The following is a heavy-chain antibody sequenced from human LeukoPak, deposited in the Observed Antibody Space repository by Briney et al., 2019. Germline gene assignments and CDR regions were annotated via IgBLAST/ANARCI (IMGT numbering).Heavy chain of an antibody. CDR1: GGSFSGYY. CDR2: INHRGST. CDR3: ARGRSGIAVAGTRGRYFDY. V-gene: IGHV4-34*01. D-gene: IGHD6-19*01. J-gene: IGHJ4*02. Sequence: SETVSLTCAVYGGSFSGYYWSWIRQPPGKGLEWIGEINHRGSTNYNPSLKSRVTISVDTSKNQFSLKLSSVTAADTAVYYCARGRSGIAVAGTRGRYFDYWGQGTLVTVSS.